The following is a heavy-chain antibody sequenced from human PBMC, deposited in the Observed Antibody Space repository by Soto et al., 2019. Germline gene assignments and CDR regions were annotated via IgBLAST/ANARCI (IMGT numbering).Heavy chain of an antibody. D-gene: IGHD1-26*01. CDR3: ARGATTVVWDHTTIYDAFDI. CDR2: ISSSSSYI. CDR1: GFTFSSYS. J-gene: IGHJ3*02. Sequence: GGSLRLSCAASGFTFSSYSMNWVRQAPGKGLEWVSSISSSSSYIYYADSVKGRFTISRDNAKNSLYLQMNSLRAEDTAVYYCARGATTVVWDHTTIYDAFDIWGQGTMVTVSS. V-gene: IGHV3-21*01.